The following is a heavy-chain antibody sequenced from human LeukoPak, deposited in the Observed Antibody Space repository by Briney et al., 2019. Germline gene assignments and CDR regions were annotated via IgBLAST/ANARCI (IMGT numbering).Heavy chain of an antibody. CDR2: IYGNGGST. CDR1: GFTFDNYG. V-gene: IGHV3-20*04. CDR3: ARHDFWSGFKRGDY. Sequence: PGGSLRLSCAASGFTFDNYGMSWVRQVPGKGGEWVSRIYGNGGSTAYADSVKGRFTISRDNAKNSLYLQMNSLRAEDTAFYYCARHDFWSGFKRGDYWGQGTLVTVSS. D-gene: IGHD3-3*01. J-gene: IGHJ4*02.